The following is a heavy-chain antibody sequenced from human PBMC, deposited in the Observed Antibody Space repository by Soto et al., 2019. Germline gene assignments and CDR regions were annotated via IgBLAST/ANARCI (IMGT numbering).Heavy chain of an antibody. CDR1: GYTFTSYD. D-gene: IGHD3-3*01. V-gene: IGHV1-8*01. CDR2: MNPNSGNT. J-gene: IGHJ4*02. CDR3: ARGTETYNDFWSGYSGW. Sequence: GASVKVSCKASGYTFTSYDINWVRQATGQGLEWMGWMNPNSGNTGYAQKFQGRVTMTRNTSISTAYMELSSLRSEDTAVYYCARGTETYNDFWSGYSGWWGQGTLVTVSS.